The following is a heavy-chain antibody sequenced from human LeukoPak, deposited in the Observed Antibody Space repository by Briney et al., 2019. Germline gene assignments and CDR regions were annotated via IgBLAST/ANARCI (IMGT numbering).Heavy chain of an antibody. D-gene: IGHD4-23*01. J-gene: IGHJ4*02. CDR2: ISAYNGNT. CDR1: GYTFTSYG. Sequence: ASVKVSCKASGYTFTSYGFSWVRQAPGQGLEWMGWISAYNGNTNYAQKLQGRVTMTTDTSTSTAYMELRSLRSDDTAVYYCARDRDYGGITHHWGQGTLVTVSS. CDR3: ARDRDYGGITHH. V-gene: IGHV1-18*01.